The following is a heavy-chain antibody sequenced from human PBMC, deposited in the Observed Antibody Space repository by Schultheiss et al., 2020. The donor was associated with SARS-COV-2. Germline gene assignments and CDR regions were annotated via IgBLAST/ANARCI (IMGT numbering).Heavy chain of an antibody. CDR2: IYTSGST. CDR3: ARGPRHDGTTLWFDP. D-gene: IGHD1-7*01. J-gene: IGHJ5*02. V-gene: IGHV4-4*07. Sequence: SQTLSLTCTVSGGSISSYYWTWIRQPAGKGLEWIGRIYTSGSTNYNPSLKSRVTMSVDTSKNQFSLKLSSVTAADTAVYYCARGPRHDGTTLWFDPWGQGTLVTVSS. CDR1: GGSISSYY.